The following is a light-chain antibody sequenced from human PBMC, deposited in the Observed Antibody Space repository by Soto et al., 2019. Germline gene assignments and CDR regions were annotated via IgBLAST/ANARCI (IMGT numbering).Light chain of an antibody. J-gene: IGKJ5*01. V-gene: IGKV3-20*01. CDR2: GAS. CDR1: QSVSSSD. Sequence: EIVLTQSPGTLSLSPGERATLSCRASQSVSSSDLAWYQQKPSRAPRLLIYGASNRATGIPDRFSGSGSGTDFTVTISRLEPEDFAVYYCQQYGSFPITFGQGTRLGI. CDR3: QQYGSFPIT.